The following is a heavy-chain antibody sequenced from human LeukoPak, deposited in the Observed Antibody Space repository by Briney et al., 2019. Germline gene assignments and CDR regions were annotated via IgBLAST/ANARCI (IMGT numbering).Heavy chain of an antibody. J-gene: IGHJ5*02. V-gene: IGHV3-64*01. CDR1: GFTFSNYA. CDR2: ISNNGIST. D-gene: IGHD6-19*01. CDR3: AREGGSGWYSGWFDP. Sequence: GGSLRLSCAASGFTFSNYAIHWVRQAPGKGLEFVSSISNNGISTYYGNSVKGRFTISRDNSKNTVYLQMGSLRAEDTALYYCAREGGSGWYSGWFDPWGQGTLVTVSS.